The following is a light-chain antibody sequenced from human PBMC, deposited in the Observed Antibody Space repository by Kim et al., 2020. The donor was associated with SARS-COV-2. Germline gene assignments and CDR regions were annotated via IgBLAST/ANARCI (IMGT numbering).Light chain of an antibody. V-gene: IGLV3-19*01. J-gene: IGLJ2*01. Sequence: SSELTQDPAVSVALGQTVRITCQGDSLRTYYASWYQQKPGQAPILVIHGKNNRPSGIPDRFSGSSSGNTASLTVTGAQAVDEADYYCISRDNSADHVVFGGGTQLTVL. CDR1: SLRTYY. CDR2: GKN. CDR3: ISRDNSADHVV.